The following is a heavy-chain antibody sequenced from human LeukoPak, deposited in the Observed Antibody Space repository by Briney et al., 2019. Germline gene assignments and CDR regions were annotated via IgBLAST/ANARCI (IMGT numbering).Heavy chain of an antibody. CDR3: ARADCSSTSCYELDY. CDR1: GFTFSDYY. CDR2: ISSSDSTI. Sequence: GGSLRLSCAGTGFTFSDYYMSWIRQAPGKGLEWVSYISSSDSTIYYTDSVKGRFTISRDNAKNSLYLQMNSLRADDTAVYYCARADCSSTSCYELDYWGQGTLVTVSS. D-gene: IGHD2-2*01. J-gene: IGHJ4*02. V-gene: IGHV3-11*04.